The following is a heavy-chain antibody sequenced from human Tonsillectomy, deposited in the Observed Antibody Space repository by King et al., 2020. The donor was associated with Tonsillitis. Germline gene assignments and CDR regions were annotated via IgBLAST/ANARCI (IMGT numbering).Heavy chain of an antibody. CDR2: MYDSVTI. J-gene: IGHJ4*02. V-gene: IGHV4-39*01. CDR3: ARYVSGSFDY. CDR1: GGSISSSDHF. D-gene: IGHD1-26*01. Sequence: QLQESGPGVVKPSDTLSLTCTVSGGSISSSDHFWAWSRQPPGKGLGWLGYMYDSVTIFYNPSLTSRITISGGTSENRFSLKLSSVTAADTPGYFCARYVSGSFDYWGQGALVTVSS.